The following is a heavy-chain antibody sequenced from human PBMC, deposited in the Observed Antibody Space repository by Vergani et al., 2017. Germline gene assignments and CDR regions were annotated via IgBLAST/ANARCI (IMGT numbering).Heavy chain of an antibody. CDR3: ARVHSSGWYVGNYFDY. D-gene: IGHD6-19*01. CDR1: GYSISSGYY. J-gene: IGHJ4*02. Sequence: QVQLQESGPGLVKPSETLSLTCAVSGYSISSGYYWGWIRQPPGKGLEWIVSIYHSGSTYYNPSLKSRVTISVDTSKNQFSLKLSSVTAADTAVYYCARVHSSGWYVGNYFDYWGQGTLVTVSS. V-gene: IGHV4-38-2*01. CDR2: IYHSGST.